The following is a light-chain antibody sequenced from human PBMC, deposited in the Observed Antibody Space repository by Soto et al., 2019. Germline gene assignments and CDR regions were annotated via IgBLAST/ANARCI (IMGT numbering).Light chain of an antibody. Sequence: QSVLTQPASVSGSPGQSITISCTGTSTDVGGHRFVSWYQQHPGEAPKLMIYEVSNRPSGVSKRFSGSKSGNTASLTISGLQPEDEADYYCSAYTSSSTLVFGGGTKLTVL. J-gene: IGLJ3*02. CDR3: SAYTSSSTLV. V-gene: IGLV2-14*01. CDR1: STDVGGHRF. CDR2: EVS.